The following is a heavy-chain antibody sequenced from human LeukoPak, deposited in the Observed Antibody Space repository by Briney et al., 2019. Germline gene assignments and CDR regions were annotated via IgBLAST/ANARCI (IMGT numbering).Heavy chain of an antibody. Sequence: GGSLRLSCAASGFTFSNAWMSWVRQAPGKGREWVGRINTKIDGGTTDYATPVKGRFTISRDDSKNTMYLQMNSLKTEDTAVYYCTTEVRWEVIYDYWGQGTLVTVSS. D-gene: IGHD1-26*01. CDR1: GFTFSNAW. J-gene: IGHJ4*02. CDR3: TTEVRWEVIYDY. V-gene: IGHV3-15*01. CDR2: INTKIDGGTT.